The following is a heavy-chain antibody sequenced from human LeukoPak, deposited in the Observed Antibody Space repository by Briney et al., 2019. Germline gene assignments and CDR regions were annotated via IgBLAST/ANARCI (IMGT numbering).Heavy chain of an antibody. Sequence: SETLSLTCTVSGGSISSYYWSWIRQPPGKGLEWIGYIYYSGSNNYNPSLKSRVTISVDTSKNQFSLKLSSVTAADTAVYYCARSEDDFWSGSQGSWFDPWGQGTLVTVSS. CDR1: GGSISSYY. V-gene: IGHV4-59*01. CDR3: ARSEDDFWSGSQGSWFDP. D-gene: IGHD3-3*01. J-gene: IGHJ5*02. CDR2: IYYSGSN.